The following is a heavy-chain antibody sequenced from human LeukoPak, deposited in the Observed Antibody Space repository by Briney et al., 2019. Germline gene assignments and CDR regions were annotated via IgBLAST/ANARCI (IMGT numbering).Heavy chain of an antibody. CDR3: ASPIHDYGPPDY. V-gene: IGHV3-30*03. J-gene: IGHJ4*02. CDR2: ISYDGSNK. CDR1: GFTFSSYG. D-gene: IGHD4-17*01. Sequence: GRSLRLSCAASGFTFSSYGMHWVRQAPGKGLEWVAVISYDGSNKYYADSVKGRFTISRDNSKNTLYLQMNSLRAEDTAVYYCASPIHDYGPPDYWGQGTLVTVSS.